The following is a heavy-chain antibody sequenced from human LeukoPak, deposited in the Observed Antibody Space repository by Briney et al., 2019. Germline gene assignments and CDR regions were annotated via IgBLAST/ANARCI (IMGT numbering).Heavy chain of an antibody. Sequence: ASVKVSCKASGYTFTGYDINWVRQATGQGLEWMGWMNPKSGNTGYAQKFQGRVTMTRNTSISTAYMELSSLRSEDTAVYYCARGSFWSVNDGMDVWGQGTTVTVSS. CDR3: ARGSFWSVNDGMDV. CDR1: GYTFTGYD. V-gene: IGHV1-8*01. D-gene: IGHD3-3*01. J-gene: IGHJ6*02. CDR2: MNPKSGNT.